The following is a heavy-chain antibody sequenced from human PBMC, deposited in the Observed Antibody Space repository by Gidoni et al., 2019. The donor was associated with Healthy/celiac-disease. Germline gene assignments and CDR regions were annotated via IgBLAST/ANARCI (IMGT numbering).Heavy chain of an antibody. V-gene: IGHV3-30*18. CDR2: ISYDGSNK. Sequence: QVQLVESGGGVVQPGRSLRLSCAASGFTFSSYGMHWVRQAPGKWLEWVAVISYDGSNKYYADSVKGRFTISRDNSKNTLYLQMNSLRAEDTAVYYCAKDYDFWIDYWGQGTLVTVSS. CDR3: AKDYDFWIDY. J-gene: IGHJ4*02. D-gene: IGHD3-3*01. CDR1: GFTFSSYG.